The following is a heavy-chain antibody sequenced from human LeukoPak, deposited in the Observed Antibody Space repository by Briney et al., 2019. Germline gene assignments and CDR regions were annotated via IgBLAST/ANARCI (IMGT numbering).Heavy chain of an antibody. CDR1: GFTFSSYA. Sequence: SGGSLRLSCAASGFTFSSYAMSWVRQAPGKGLEWVSAISGGGGSTYYADSVKGRFPMSRDTPNRILYLQTSSLRAEDTAVYYCAKDRDATNLVAAYLDMWRQEPRVTVSS. V-gene: IGHV3-23*01. CDR2: ISGGGGST. D-gene: IGHD2-2*01. J-gene: IGHJ3*02. CDR3: AKDRDATNLVAAYLDM.